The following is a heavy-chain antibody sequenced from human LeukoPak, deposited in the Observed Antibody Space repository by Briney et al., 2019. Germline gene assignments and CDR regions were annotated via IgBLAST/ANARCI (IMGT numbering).Heavy chain of an antibody. V-gene: IGHV3-7*01. J-gene: IGHJ3*02. CDR3: ARDHRVGGAFDI. CDR2: IKTDGSQI. CDR1: GFTSSNYW. Sequence: GGSLRLSCVASGFTSSNYWMTSVRQAPGKGLEWVANIKTDGSQIYYVDSVKGRFTISRDNAKNSLYLQMNGLRAEDTAVYYCARDHRVGGAFDIWGQGTMVTVSS. D-gene: IGHD2-15*01.